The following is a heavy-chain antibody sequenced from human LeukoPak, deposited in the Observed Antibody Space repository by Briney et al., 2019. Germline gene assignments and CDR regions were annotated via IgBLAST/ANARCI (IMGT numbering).Heavy chain of an antibody. J-gene: IGHJ4*02. CDR3: AKGDDYGDY. CDR2: ISYDGSNK. CDR1: GFNFRNNA. D-gene: IGHD5-24*01. V-gene: IGHV3-30*18. Sequence: GGSLRLSCAASGFNFRNNAMAWVRQAPGKGLEWVAVISYDGSNKYCADSVKGRFTISRDNSKNTLYLQMNSLRAEDTAVYYCAKGDDYGDYWGQGTLVTVSS.